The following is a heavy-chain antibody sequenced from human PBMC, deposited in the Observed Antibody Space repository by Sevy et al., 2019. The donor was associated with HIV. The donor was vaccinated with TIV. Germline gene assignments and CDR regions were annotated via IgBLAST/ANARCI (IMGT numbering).Heavy chain of an antibody. CDR1: GGSFSGYY. Sequence: SETLSLTCAVYGGSFSGYYWSWIRQPPGKGLEWIGEINHSGSTNYNPSLKSRVTISVDTSKNQFSLKLSSVTAAETAVYYCARATKVRGYSYGYWDYWGQGTLVTVSS. CDR2: INHSGST. J-gene: IGHJ4*02. V-gene: IGHV4-34*01. CDR3: ARATKVRGYSYGYWDY. D-gene: IGHD5-18*01.